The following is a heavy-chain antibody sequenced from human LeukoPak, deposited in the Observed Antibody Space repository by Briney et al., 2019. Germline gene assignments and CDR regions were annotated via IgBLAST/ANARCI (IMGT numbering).Heavy chain of an antibody. CDR3: ARENYYDSSGYSGYFDL. CDR2: IIPIFGTA. Sequence: ASVKVSRKASGGTFSSYAISWVRQAPGQGLEWMGRIIPIFGTANYAQKFQGRVTITTDESTSTAYMELSSLRSEDTAVYYCARENYYDSSGYSGYFDLWGRGTLVTVSS. J-gene: IGHJ2*01. V-gene: IGHV1-69*05. D-gene: IGHD3-22*01. CDR1: GGTFSSYA.